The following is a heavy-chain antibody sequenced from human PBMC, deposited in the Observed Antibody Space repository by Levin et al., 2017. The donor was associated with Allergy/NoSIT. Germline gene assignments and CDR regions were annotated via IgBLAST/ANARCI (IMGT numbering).Heavy chain of an antibody. J-gene: IGHJ3*02. CDR3: ARVLSYKGVDGFDI. CDR1: GFTFSTYT. CDR2: ISSSSSYI. Sequence: PGGSLRLSCAASGFTFSTYTMNWVRQAPGKGLEWVSSISSSSSYIHYADSVKGRFTISRDNAKDSLYPQMNSLRAEDTAVYYCARVLSYKGVDGFDIWGQGTMVTVSS. D-gene: IGHD1-14*01. V-gene: IGHV3-21*01.